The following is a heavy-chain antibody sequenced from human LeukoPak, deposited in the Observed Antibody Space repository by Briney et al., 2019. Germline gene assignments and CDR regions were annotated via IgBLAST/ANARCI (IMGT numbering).Heavy chain of an antibody. V-gene: IGHV3-9*01. CDR1: GFTFDDYA. Sequence: PGGSLRLSCAASGFTFDDYAMHWLRQAPGKGLEWVSGISWNSGSIGYADSVKGRFTISRDNAKNSLYLQMNSLRAEDTALYYCAKSRYIVVVPAAFDYWGQGTLVTVSS. CDR3: AKSRYIVVVPAAFDY. CDR2: ISWNSGSI. D-gene: IGHD2-2*01. J-gene: IGHJ4*02.